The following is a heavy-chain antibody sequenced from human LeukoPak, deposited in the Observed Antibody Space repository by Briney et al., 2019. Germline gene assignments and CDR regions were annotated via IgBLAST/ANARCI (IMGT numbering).Heavy chain of an antibody. Sequence: SETLSLTCTVSYGSISDISYYWGWIRQPPGKGLEWIGSIYYSGRTYYNSSLKSRVTISVDTSKNQFSLKLSSVTAADTAVYYCARDTYYYGSGSYRLDYWGQGTLVTVSS. D-gene: IGHD3-10*01. CDR2: IYYSGRT. J-gene: IGHJ4*02. CDR1: YGSISDISYY. V-gene: IGHV4-39*07. CDR3: ARDTYYYGSGSYRLDY.